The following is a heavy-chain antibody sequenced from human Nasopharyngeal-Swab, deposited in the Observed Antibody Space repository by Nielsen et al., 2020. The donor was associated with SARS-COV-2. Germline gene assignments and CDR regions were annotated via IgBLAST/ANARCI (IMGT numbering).Heavy chain of an antibody. J-gene: IGHJ3*02. CDR2: MSNDGKNI. CDR1: GFTFSTYG. D-gene: IGHD3-22*01. CDR3: ARNYYDNSGYYPDAFDI. V-gene: IGHV3-30*03. Sequence: GESLKISCAASGFTFSTYGMHWVRQAPGKGLEWVAVMSNDGKNIYYADSVKGRFTISRDNSKNTLYLQMNSLRVEDTAVYYCARNYYDNSGYYPDAFDIWGHGTKVTVSS.